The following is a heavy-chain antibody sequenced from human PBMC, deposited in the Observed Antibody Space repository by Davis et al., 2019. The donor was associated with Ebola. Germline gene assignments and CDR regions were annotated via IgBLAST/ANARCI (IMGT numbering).Heavy chain of an antibody. Sequence: AASVKVSCKASGYTFSTYGINWVRQAPGQGLEWMGWINAGNGNTKYSQKFQGRVTITRDTSASTAYMELSSLRSEDTAVYYCARDLVDFWSGWFGYWGQGTLVTVSS. J-gene: IGHJ4*02. CDR2: INAGNGNT. CDR3: ARDLVDFWSGWFGY. D-gene: IGHD3-3*01. V-gene: IGHV1-3*01. CDR1: GYTFSTYG.